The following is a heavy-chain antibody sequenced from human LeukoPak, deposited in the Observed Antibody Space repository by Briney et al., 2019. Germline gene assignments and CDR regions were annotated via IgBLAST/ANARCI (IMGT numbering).Heavy chain of an antibody. CDR3: AREGYSSSSGLDAFDL. J-gene: IGHJ3*01. V-gene: IGHV4-59*12. CDR1: GGSISSYY. D-gene: IGHD6-6*01. CDR2: IYYSGNT. Sequence: SETLSLTCTVSGGSISSYYWSWIRQPPGKGLEWIGYIYYSGNTNYDPSLKSRVTISVDTSKNQFSLKLSSVTAADTAVYYCAREGYSSSSGLDAFDLWGQGTMVTVSS.